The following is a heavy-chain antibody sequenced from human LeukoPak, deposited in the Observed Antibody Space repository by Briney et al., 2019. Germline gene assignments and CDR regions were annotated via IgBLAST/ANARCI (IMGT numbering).Heavy chain of an antibody. Sequence: PSETLSLTCIVSGGSFSGYYWSWIRQPPGKGLQWIGEIDHTGSTNNNPSLKSRVTISVDTSKNQFSLRLKSVTAADTGVYYCATTRRKAYANHWHWFDPWGQGTVVTVPS. J-gene: IGHJ5*02. D-gene: IGHD2-2*01. CDR1: GGSFSGYY. CDR3: ATTRRKAYANHWHWFDP. V-gene: IGHV4-34*01. CDR2: IDHTGST.